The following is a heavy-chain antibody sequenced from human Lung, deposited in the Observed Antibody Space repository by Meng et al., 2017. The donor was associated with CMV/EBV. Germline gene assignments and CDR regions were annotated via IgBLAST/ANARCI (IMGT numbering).Heavy chain of an antibody. D-gene: IGHD6-13*01. CDR1: GFTFSSFA. Sequence: GESXKIPCAASGFTFSSFAMSWVRQAPGKGLEWDSAITASGGSTYYADSVKGRFTISRDNSKNTLYLQMNSLRAEDTAVYYCAKAYSGSWYREYYDYWGQGTXVTVSS. V-gene: IGHV3-23*01. CDR3: AKAYSGSWYREYYDY. J-gene: IGHJ4*02. CDR2: ITASGGST.